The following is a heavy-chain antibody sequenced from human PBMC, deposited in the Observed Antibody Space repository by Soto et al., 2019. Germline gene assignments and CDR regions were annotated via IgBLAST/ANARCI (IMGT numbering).Heavy chain of an antibody. D-gene: IGHD3-3*01. CDR1: GFTFSNAW. Sequence: PGGSLRLSCAASGFTFSNAWMSWVRQAPGKGLEWVGRIKSKTDGGTTDYAAPVKGRFTISRDDSKNTLYLQMNSLKTEDTAVYYCTTGGLGLIYDFWSGSYYMVVWGKGITVTVSS. CDR2: IKSKTDGGTT. CDR3: TTGGLGLIYDFWSGSYYMVV. V-gene: IGHV3-15*01. J-gene: IGHJ6*03.